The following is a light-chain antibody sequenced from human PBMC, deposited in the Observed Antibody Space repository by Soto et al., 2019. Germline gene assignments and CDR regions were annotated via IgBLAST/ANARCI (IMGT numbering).Light chain of an antibody. CDR1: QSVSSSY. V-gene: IGKV3D-20*01. CDR3: QYYNNRAWWT. CDR2: GAS. Sequence: EIVLTQSPATLSLSPGERATLSCGSSQSVSSSYLAWYQQKPGLAPRLLIYGASSRATGIPDRFSGSRSGTEFTLTISSLQSQDFSVYYCQYYNNRAWWTFGQGTKVDIK. J-gene: IGKJ1*01.